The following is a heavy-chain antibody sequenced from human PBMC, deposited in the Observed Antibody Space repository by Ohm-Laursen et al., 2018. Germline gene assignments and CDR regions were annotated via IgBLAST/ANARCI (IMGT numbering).Heavy chain of an antibody. J-gene: IGHJ5*02. Sequence: SQTLSLTCAVSGGSSSGYYWSWIRQPPGRGLEWIAYIFHNGNAVYNPSLKNRVTISVDTSRNQFSLKLSSVTASDTAVYYCARQVPAATRGRFDNWGQGTLVTVSS. CDR3: ARQVPAATRGRFDN. V-gene: IGHV4-59*01. CDR2: IFHNGNA. D-gene: IGHD2-2*01. CDR1: GGSSSGYY.